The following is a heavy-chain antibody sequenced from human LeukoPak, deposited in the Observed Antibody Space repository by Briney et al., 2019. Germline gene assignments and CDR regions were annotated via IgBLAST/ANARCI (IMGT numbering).Heavy chain of an antibody. D-gene: IGHD6-6*01. CDR2: ISIAGSYK. CDR3: AASASLCYRSSLTGEDY. J-gene: IGHJ4*02. V-gene: IGHV3-21*05. CDR1: GFSFSNYN. Sequence: GGSLRLSCEASGFSFSNYNMDWVRQTPGKGLEWVSYISIAGSYKFYDDSVKGRFTISRDNAKNSLYLQMNSLKAEDTAVYYCAASASLCYRSSLTGEDYWGQGTLVTVSS.